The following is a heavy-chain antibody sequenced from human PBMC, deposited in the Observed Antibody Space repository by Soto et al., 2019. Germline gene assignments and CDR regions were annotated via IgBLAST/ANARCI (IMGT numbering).Heavy chain of an antibody. CDR3: ARDTAAAGTAYGMDV. D-gene: IGHD6-13*01. V-gene: IGHV3-33*01. CDR1: GFTFSSYG. CDR2: IWYDGSNK. J-gene: IGHJ6*02. Sequence: QVQLVESGGGVVQPGRSLRLSCAASGFTFSSYGMHWVRQAPGKGLEWVAIIWYDGSNKYYADSVKGRFTISRDNSKNTLYLQMNSLRAEDTAVYYCARDTAAAGTAYGMDVRGQGTTVTVSS.